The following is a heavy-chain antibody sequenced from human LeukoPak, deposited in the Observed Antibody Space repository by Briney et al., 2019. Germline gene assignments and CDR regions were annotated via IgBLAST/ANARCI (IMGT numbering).Heavy chain of an antibody. CDR1: GGSFSSYY. CDR3: ARQIASAGTAGFDF. D-gene: IGHD6-13*01. Sequence: SETLSLTCAVYGGSFSSYYWSWIRQPAGKGLEWIGRIYSTGSTNYNPSLKSRVTMSVDTSKNQFSLRLRSVTAADTAVYYCARQIASAGTAGFDFWGQGALVTVPS. CDR2: IYSTGST. V-gene: IGHV4-59*10. J-gene: IGHJ4*02.